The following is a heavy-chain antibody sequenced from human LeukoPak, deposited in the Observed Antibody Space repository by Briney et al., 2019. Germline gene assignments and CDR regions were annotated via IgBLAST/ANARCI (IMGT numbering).Heavy chain of an antibody. CDR3: ARTKADHDTFDI. V-gene: IGHV1-8*02. Sequence: GASVKVSCKASGYTFTSYYMHWVRQAPGQGLEWMGWMNPNSGNTGYAQKFQGRVTMTRNTSISTAYMELSSLRSEDTAVYYCARTKADHDTFDIWGQGTMVTVSS. J-gene: IGHJ3*02. D-gene: IGHD2-8*01. CDR1: GYTFTSYY. CDR2: MNPNSGNT.